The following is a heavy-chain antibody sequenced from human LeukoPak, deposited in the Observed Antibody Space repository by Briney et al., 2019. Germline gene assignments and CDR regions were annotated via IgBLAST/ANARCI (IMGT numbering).Heavy chain of an antibody. D-gene: IGHD5-24*01. CDR2: IYYSGST. Sequence: SETLSLTCTVSGGSISSYYWSWIRQPPGKGLEWIGYIYYSGSTNYNPSLKSRVTISVDTSRNQFSLKLSSVTAADTAVYYCARIEMATITAFDYWGQGTLVTVSS. V-gene: IGHV4-59*01. CDR1: GGSISSYY. CDR3: ARIEMATITAFDY. J-gene: IGHJ4*02.